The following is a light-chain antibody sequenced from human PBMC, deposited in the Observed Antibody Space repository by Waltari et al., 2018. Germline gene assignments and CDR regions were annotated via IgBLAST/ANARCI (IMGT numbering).Light chain of an antibody. CDR1: QGIRSW. Sequence: DIQMTQSPPSVSASVGDRVTITCRASQGIRSWLSWYQQKPGKAPKLLIYATSNLQSGVPSRFSGSGSGTDFTLTISSLQTEDVATYYCQEANSFPLTFGGAEKVA. CDR3: QEANSFPLT. V-gene: IGKV1-12*01. CDR2: ATS. J-gene: IGKJ4*01.